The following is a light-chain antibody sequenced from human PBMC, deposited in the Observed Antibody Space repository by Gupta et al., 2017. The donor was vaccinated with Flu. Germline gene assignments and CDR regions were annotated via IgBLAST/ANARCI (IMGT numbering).Light chain of an antibody. CDR2: AGG. Sequence: QSALTQPASVSGSPGQSITISCTGTSSDVGSYDLVSWYQQHPGKAPKLIIYAGGSRPAGLSNRFSGSKSGNTASLTISGLQAEDEADYYCCSYAGFSGFVIFGGGTKLTVL. CDR1: SSDVGSYDL. CDR3: CSYAGFSGFVI. V-gene: IGLV2-23*01. J-gene: IGLJ2*01.